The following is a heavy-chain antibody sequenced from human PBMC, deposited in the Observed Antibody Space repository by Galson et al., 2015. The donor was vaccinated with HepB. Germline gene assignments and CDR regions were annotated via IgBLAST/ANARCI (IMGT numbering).Heavy chain of an antibody. Sequence: SLRLSCAASGFTFDDFVMHWVRQVPGKGLEWVSGIAWTTDVTGYADSAKGRFTISRDNAKRSLYLQMNSLRPDDTGLYYCVKGGPAAIQHDTLDMWGQGTLVTVS. D-gene: IGHD2-2*01. CDR2: IAWTTDVT. CDR3: VKGGPAAIQHDTLDM. V-gene: IGHV3-9*01. J-gene: IGHJ3*02. CDR1: GFTFDDFV.